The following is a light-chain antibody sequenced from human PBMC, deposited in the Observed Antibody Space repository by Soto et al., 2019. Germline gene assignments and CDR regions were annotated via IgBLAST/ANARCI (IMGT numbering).Light chain of an antibody. CDR2: EAS. Sequence: DIQMTQSPSTLSASVGDRVTITCRASQSISTWLAWYQQKSGKAPKLLIYEASSLGSGVPSRFSGSGSGTEFTLTISSLQPDDFDTYYCQQYNSYSETLGQGTKVDIK. CDR1: QSISTW. J-gene: IGKJ1*01. CDR3: QQYNSYSET. V-gene: IGKV1-5*03.